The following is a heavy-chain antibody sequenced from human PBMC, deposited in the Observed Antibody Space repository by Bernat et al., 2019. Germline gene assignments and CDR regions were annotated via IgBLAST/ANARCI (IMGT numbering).Heavy chain of an antibody. CDR3: ARVWQQLEWVYYYGMDV. CDR1: GGSISSSNW. Sequence: QVQLQESGPGLVKPSGTLSLTCAVSGGSISSSNWWSWVRQPPGKGLEWIGEIYHSGSTNYNPSLKSRVTISVDKSKNQLSLKLSSVTAADTAVYYCARVWQQLEWVYYYGMDVWGQGTTVTVSS. D-gene: IGHD6-13*01. V-gene: IGHV4-4*02. CDR2: IYHSGST. J-gene: IGHJ6*02.